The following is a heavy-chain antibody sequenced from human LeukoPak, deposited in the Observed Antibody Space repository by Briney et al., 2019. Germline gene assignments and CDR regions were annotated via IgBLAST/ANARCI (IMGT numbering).Heavy chain of an antibody. CDR2: ISAYNGNT. V-gene: IGHV1-18*01. Sequence: ASVKVSCKASGYTFTSYGISWVRQAPGQGLEWMGWISAYNGNTNYAQKLQGRVTMTTDTSTSTAYMELRSLRSDDTAVYYCARDYCSSTSCSRYNWFDPWGQGTLVTVSS. J-gene: IGHJ5*02. D-gene: IGHD2-2*01. CDR1: GYTFTSYG. CDR3: ARDYCSSTSCSRYNWFDP.